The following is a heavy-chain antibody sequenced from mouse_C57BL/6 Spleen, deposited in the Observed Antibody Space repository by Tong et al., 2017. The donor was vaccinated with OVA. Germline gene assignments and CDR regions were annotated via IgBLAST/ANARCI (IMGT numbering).Heavy chain of an antibody. J-gene: IGHJ3*01. CDR2: ISSGGSYT. CDR1: GFTFSSYG. V-gene: IGHV5-6*01. Sequence: EVQLQESGGDLVKPGGSLKLSCAASGFTFSSYGMSWVRQTPDKRLEWVATISSGGSYTYYPDSVKGRFTISRDNAKNTLYLQMSSLKSEDTAMYYCARGFTTGGFAYWGQGTLVTVSA. CDR3: ARGFTTGGFAY.